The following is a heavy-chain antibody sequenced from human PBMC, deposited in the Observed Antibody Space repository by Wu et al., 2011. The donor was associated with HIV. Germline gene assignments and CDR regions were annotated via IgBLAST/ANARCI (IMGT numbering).Heavy chain of an antibody. Sequence: QVQLVQSGAEVKKPGASVKVSCKASGYTLNSYGFSWVRQAPGLGLEWMGWISGYNGNTNYAQKLQGRVTMTTDTSTSTAYMELRSLRSDDTAVYYCARVEYYDSSWEIDYWGQGTLVTVSS. CDR2: ISGYNGNT. CDR3: ARVEYYDSSWEIDY. CDR1: GYTLNSYG. J-gene: IGHJ4*02. D-gene: IGHD3-22*01. V-gene: IGHV1-18*01.